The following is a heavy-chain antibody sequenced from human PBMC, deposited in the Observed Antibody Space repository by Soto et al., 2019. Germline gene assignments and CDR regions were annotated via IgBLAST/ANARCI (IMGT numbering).Heavy chain of an antibody. CDR3: ARDRGDCSSTSGYDWFDP. V-gene: IGHV1-18*04. CDR1: GYTFPSYG. J-gene: IGHJ5*02. Sequence: ASVKVSYQGSGYTFPSYGISWVRQAPGQGREWMGWISAYNGNTNYAQKLQGRVTMTTDTSTSTAYMELRSLRSDDTAVYYCARDRGDCSSTSGYDWFDPWGQGTLVTVSS. CDR2: ISAYNGNT. D-gene: IGHD2-2*01.